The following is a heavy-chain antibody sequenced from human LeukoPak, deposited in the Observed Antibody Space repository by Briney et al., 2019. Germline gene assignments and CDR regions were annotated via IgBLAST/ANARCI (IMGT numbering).Heavy chain of an antibody. CDR3: ARMARYCSSTSCPYFDY. Sequence: SQTLSLTCALSGDSVSSNSAAWNWIRQSPSRGLEWLGRTYYRSKWYNDYAVSVKSRITINPDTSKNQFSLQLNSVTPEDTAVYYCARMARYCSSTSCPYFDYWGQGTLVTVSS. D-gene: IGHD2-2*01. CDR1: GDSVSSNSAA. V-gene: IGHV6-1*01. CDR2: TYYRSKWYN. J-gene: IGHJ4*02.